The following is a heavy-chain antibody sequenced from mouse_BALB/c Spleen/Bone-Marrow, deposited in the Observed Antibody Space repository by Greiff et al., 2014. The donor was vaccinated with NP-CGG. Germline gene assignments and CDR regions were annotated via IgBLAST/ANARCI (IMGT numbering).Heavy chain of an antibody. J-gene: IGHJ3*01. D-gene: IGHD2-3*01. CDR1: GFNIKDTY. Sequence: VQLQQSGAELVKPGASVKLSCTASGFNIKDTYMHWVKQRPEQGLEWIGRIDPANGNTKYDPKFQGKATITADTSSSTAHLHLSSLTSEDTAVYYCANDWFAYWGQGTLVTVSA. CDR2: IDPANGNT. CDR3: ANDWFAY. V-gene: IGHV14-3*02.